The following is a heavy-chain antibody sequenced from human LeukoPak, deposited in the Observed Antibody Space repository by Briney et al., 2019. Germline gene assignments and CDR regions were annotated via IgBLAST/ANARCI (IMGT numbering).Heavy chain of an antibody. CDR1: GFIVSSHY. V-gene: IGHV3-66*01. CDR2: IYGRDST. J-gene: IGHJ4*02. CDR3: ARDRDYSGSGSPDY. D-gene: IGHD3-10*01. Sequence: PGGSLRLSCAASGFIVSSHYMNWVRQAPGKGPEWVSTIYGRDSTYYTDSVRGRFTISRDNSKNTLYLQMNSLRDEDTAVYRCARDRDYSGSGSPDYWGQGTLVTVSS.